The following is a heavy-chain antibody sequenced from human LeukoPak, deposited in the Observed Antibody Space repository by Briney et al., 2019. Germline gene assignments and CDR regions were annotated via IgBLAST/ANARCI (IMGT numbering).Heavy chain of an antibody. J-gene: IGHJ4*02. CDR1: GGSISSGDYY. D-gene: IGHD4-11*01. V-gene: IGHV4-61*08. Sequence: SETLSLTCTVSGGSISSGDYYWSWIRQPPGKGLEWIGYIYYSGTTNYNPSLKSRVTISVDTSKNQFSLKLSSVTAADTAVYYCARDRVRGNSNPFFDYWGQGTLVTVSS. CDR2: IYYSGTT. CDR3: ARDRVRGNSNPFFDY.